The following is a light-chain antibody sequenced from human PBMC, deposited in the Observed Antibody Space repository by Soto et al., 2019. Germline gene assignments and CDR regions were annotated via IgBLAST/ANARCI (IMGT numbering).Light chain of an antibody. J-gene: IGLJ2*01. CDR3: SSYTSSSTLV. CDR2: DVS. V-gene: IGLV2-14*03. CDR1: SSDIGGYNY. Sequence: QSALTQPASVSGSPGQSITISCTGTSSDIGGYNYVSWYQHHPGKAPKLMIYDVSNRPSGVSNRFSGSKSGNAASLTISGRQAEDEDDYFCSSYTSSSTLVFGGGTKLTVL.